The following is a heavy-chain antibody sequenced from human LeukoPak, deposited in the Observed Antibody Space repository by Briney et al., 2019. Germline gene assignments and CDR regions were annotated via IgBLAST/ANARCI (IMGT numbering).Heavy chain of an antibody. V-gene: IGHV3-48*02. CDR2: IPSSSSNI. Sequence: PGGSLRLSCAASGFTFSSATMNWVRQAPGKGLEWVSYIPSSSSNILYADSVKGRFTISRDNAKNALYLQIHSLRDEDTAVYYCARDHARAFDIWGQGTMVTVSS. CDR1: GFTFSSAT. J-gene: IGHJ3*02. CDR3: ARDHARAFDI.